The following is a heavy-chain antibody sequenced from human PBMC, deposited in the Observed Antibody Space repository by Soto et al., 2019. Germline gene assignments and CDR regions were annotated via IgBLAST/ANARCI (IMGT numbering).Heavy chain of an antibody. V-gene: IGHV6-1*01. D-gene: IGHD3-10*01. CDR1: GYSVSSNTVA. J-gene: IGHJ4*02. Sequence: SQTLSLTCAISGYSVSSNTVAWNWIRQSPSRGLEWLGRTYYRSKWYDDYAESVKSRITINPDTSKNQFSLKLNSMTAADTAVYYCARHNYGSGSTYFDYWGQGTLVTVSS. CDR3: ARHNYGSGSTYFDY. CDR2: TYYRSKWYD.